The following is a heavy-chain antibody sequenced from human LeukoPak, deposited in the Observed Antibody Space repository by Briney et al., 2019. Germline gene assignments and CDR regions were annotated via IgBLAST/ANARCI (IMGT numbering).Heavy chain of an antibody. D-gene: IGHD3-22*01. CDR2: IYYSGST. Sequence: SETLSFTCTVSGGSISSYYWSWIRQPPGKGLEWIGYIYYSGSTNYNPSLKSRVTISVDTSKNQFSLKLSSVTAADTAVYYCARHFDYYDSSGYYFGAFDIWGQGTMVTVSS. V-gene: IGHV4-59*08. CDR3: ARHFDYYDSSGYYFGAFDI. CDR1: GGSISSYY. J-gene: IGHJ3*02.